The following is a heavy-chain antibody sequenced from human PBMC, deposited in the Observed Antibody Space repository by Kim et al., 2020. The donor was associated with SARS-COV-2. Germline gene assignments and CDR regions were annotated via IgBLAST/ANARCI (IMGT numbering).Heavy chain of an antibody. CDR1: GGSITSNNYF. CDR2: IYYSGST. Sequence: SATLSLTCAVSGGSITSNNYFWGWIRQPPGKGLEWIGSIYYSGSTYYNPSLKSRVTISVDTSKNHFSLKLSSVTAADTAVYYCARGRGGQLWPYGMDVWGQGTTVTVSS. CDR3: ARGRGGQLWPYGMDV. V-gene: IGHV4-39*02. J-gene: IGHJ6*02. D-gene: IGHD5-18*01.